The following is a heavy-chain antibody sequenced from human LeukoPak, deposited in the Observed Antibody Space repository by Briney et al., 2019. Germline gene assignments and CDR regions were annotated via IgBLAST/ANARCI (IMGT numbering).Heavy chain of an antibody. D-gene: IGHD2-2*01. CDR1: GGSISSYY. CDR2: IYYSGST. Sequence: SETLSLTCTVSGGSISSYYWSWIRQPPGKGLEWIGYIYYSGSTNYNPSLKSRITISVDTSKNQFSLKLSSVTAADTAVYYCARGDIVVVPASYYFDYWGQGTLVTVSS. J-gene: IGHJ4*02. CDR3: ARGDIVVVPASYYFDY. V-gene: IGHV4-59*01.